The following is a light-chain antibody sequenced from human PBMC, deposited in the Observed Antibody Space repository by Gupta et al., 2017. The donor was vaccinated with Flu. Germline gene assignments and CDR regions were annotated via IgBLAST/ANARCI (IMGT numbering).Light chain of an antibody. Sequence: EIVLTQSPATLSSSPGDRATLSCRSSQSVGTFLDWYQQKPGQAPRLLIYDASNRATGVPGRFSGSGSGTDFTLTISSLEPEDFAIYYCQQRSSWPHTFGGGTKVEIK. V-gene: IGKV3-11*01. CDR3: QQRSSWPHT. CDR1: QSVGTF. J-gene: IGKJ4*01. CDR2: DAS.